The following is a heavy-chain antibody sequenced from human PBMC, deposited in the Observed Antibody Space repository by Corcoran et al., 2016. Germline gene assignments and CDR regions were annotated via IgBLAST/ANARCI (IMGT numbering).Heavy chain of an antibody. CDR2: IYPGDSDT. CDR1: GYSFTSYW. D-gene: IGHD2-15*01. CDR3: ARGDIVVVGDDAFDS. Sequence: EVQLVQSGAEVKKPGESLKISCKGSGYSFTSYWIGWVRQMPGKGLEWMGIIYPGDSDTRYSPSFQGPVTISADKSISTAYLQWSSLKASDTAMDYCARGDIVVVGDDAFDSWGQGTMVTVSS. J-gene: IGHJ3*02. V-gene: IGHV5-51*01.